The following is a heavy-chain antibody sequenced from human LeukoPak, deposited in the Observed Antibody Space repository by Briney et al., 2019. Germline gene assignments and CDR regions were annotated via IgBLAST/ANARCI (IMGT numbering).Heavy chain of an antibody. CDR3: GMSGDRVPLQDDVFDV. J-gene: IGHJ3*01. CDR2: IYPGDSGP. V-gene: IGHV5-51*01. CDR1: GYGFTSYC. D-gene: IGHD1-26*01. Sequence: GESLQISCKVSGYGFTSYCIGWVRQMPGKGLEWMGIIYPGDSGPTYSLSFQGQVTISVDKSINTAYLQWSSLQASDTAMYYCGMSGDRVPLQDDVFDVWGQGTMVTVST.